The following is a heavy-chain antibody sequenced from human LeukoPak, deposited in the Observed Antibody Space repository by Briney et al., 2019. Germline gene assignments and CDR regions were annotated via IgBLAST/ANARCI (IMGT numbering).Heavy chain of an antibody. CDR2: ISGSGGST. D-gene: IGHD2-15*01. CDR3: AKGRIVVVVAATPLNY. V-gene: IGHV3-23*01. Sequence: GGSLRLSCAASGFTFSSYAMSWVRQAPGKGLEWVSAISGSGGSTYYADSVKGRFTISRDNSKNTLYLQMNSLRAEDTAVYYCAKGRIVVVVAATPLNYWGQGTLVTVSS. CDR1: GFTFSSYA. J-gene: IGHJ4*02.